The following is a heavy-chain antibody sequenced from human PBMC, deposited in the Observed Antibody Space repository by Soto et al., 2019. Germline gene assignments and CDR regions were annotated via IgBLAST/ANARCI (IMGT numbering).Heavy chain of an antibody. D-gene: IGHD3-10*01. J-gene: IGHJ4*02. CDR1: GFSLSTSGVG. CDR3: AHWDYGSVTR. CDR2: IYWEDDK. V-gene: IGHV2-5*02. Sequence: QITLKESGPTLVKPTQTLTLTCTFSGFSLSTSGVGVGWIRQPPGKALEWLALIYWEDDKLYSPSLKSRLTISKDTSKNQVVLTMTNMDPVDTATYYCAHWDYGSVTRWGQGTLVTVSS.